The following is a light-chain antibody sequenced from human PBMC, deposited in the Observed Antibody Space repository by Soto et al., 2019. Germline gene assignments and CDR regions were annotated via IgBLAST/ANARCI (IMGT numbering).Light chain of an antibody. V-gene: IGKV3-20*01. CDR1: QRVSGSY. CDR3: QQYGGSPEVT. Sequence: EILLTQSPGPLSLSPGERATLSCRASQRVSGSYLAWYQQKPGQAPRLLIYGATSRTTGIPDRFSGSGSGTDFTLTISRLEAEDFAVYFCQQYGGSPEVTFGGGTKVEIK. CDR2: GAT. J-gene: IGKJ4*01.